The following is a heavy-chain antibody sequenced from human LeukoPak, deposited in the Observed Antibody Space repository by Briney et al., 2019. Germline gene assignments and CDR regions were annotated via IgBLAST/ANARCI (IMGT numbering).Heavy chain of an antibody. CDR1: GFTFSNYA. CDR3: AKSGSKYGSSRYYFDY. Sequence: GGSLRLSCAASGFTFSNYAMSWVRQAPGKGLEWVSAISGSDGSTNYADSVKGRFTISRDNAKNSLYLQMNSLRAEDTAVYYCAKSGSKYGSSRYYFDYWGQGTLVTVSS. CDR2: ISGSDGST. J-gene: IGHJ4*02. V-gene: IGHV3-23*01. D-gene: IGHD6-6*01.